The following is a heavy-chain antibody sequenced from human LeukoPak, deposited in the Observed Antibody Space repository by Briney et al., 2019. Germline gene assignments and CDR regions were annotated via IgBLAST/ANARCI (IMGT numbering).Heavy chain of an antibody. CDR1: GYSISSGYY. CDR2: IYHSGST. Sequence: PSETLSLTCTVSGYSISSGYYWGWIRQPPGKGLEWIGSIYHSGSTYYNPSLKSRVTISVDTSKNQFSLKLSFVTAADTAVYYCARTVAGKGDAFDIWGQGTMVTVSS. J-gene: IGHJ3*02. CDR3: ARTVAGKGDAFDI. D-gene: IGHD6-19*01. V-gene: IGHV4-38-2*02.